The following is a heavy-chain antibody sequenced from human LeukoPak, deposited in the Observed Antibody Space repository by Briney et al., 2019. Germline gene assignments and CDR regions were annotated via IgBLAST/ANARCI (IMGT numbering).Heavy chain of an antibody. J-gene: IGHJ4*02. D-gene: IGHD6-13*01. V-gene: IGHV1-46*01. CDR3: ARAPPLGIAAAGPPQFDY. CDR1: GYTFTSYY. Sequence: ASVKVSCKASGYTFTSYYMHWVRQAPGQGLEWMGIINPSGGSTSYAQKFQGRVTMTRDTSTSTVYMELSSLRSEDTAVYSCARAPPLGIAAAGPPQFDYWGQGTLVTVSS. CDR2: INPSGGST.